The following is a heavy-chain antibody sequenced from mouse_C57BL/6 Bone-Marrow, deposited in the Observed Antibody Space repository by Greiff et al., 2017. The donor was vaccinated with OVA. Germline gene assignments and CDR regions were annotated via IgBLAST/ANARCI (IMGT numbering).Heavy chain of an antibody. V-gene: IGHV1-52*01. CDR3: ARRDYDRGYYAMGY. J-gene: IGHJ4*01. CDR2: IDPSDSET. D-gene: IGHD2-4*01. CDR1: GYTFTSYW. Sequence: VQLQQPGAELVRPGSSVKLSCKASGYTFTSYWMHWVKQRPIQGLEWIGNIDPSDSETHYNQKFKDKATLTVDKSSSTAYMQLSSLTSEDSAVYYCARRDYDRGYYAMGYWGQGTSVTVSS.